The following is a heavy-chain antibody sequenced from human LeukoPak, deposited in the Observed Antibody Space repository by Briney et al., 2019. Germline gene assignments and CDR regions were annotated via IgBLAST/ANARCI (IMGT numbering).Heavy chain of an antibody. CDR3: ARAARYYYDSSGYYYYFDY. CDR2: IYTSGST. Sequence: SETLSLTCTVSGGSISSYYWSWIRQPAGKGLEWIGRIYTSGSTNYNPSLKSRVTMSVDTSKNQFSLKLSSVTAADTAVYYCARAARYYYDSSGYYYYFDYWGQGTLGTVSS. V-gene: IGHV4-4*07. D-gene: IGHD3-22*01. J-gene: IGHJ4*02. CDR1: GGSISSYY.